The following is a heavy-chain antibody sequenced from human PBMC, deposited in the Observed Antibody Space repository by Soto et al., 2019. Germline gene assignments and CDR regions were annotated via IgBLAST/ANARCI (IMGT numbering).Heavy chain of an antibody. Sequence: ASVKVSCKASGGTFSSYAISWVRQAPGQGLEWMGGIIPIFGTANYAQKFQGRVTITADESTSTAYMELSSLRSEDTAVYYCARGGYSGYENYFDYWGQGTLVTVSS. CDR1: GGTFSSYA. CDR3: ARGGYSGYENYFDY. CDR2: IIPIFGTA. D-gene: IGHD5-12*01. V-gene: IGHV1-69*13. J-gene: IGHJ4*02.